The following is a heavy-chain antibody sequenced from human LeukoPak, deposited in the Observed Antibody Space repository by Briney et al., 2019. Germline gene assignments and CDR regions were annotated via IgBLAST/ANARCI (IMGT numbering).Heavy chain of an antibody. V-gene: IGHV4-39*01. Sequence: SETLSLTCTVSGGSISSSSYYWGWIRQPPGKGLEWIGSIYYSGSTYYNPSLKSRVTISVDTSKNQFSLKPSSVTAADTAVYYCEKDSHLDVWGHGTTVTASS. CDR2: IYYSGST. J-gene: IGHJ6*02. CDR3: EKDSHLDV. CDR1: GGSISSSSYY. D-gene: IGHD2-15*01.